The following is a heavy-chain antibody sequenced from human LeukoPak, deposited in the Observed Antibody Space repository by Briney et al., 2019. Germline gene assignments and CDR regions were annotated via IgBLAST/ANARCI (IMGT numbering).Heavy chain of an antibody. V-gene: IGHV3-21*01. CDR3: AREIYDFWSGERDY. CDR2: ISSSSSYI. Sequence: GGSLRLSCAASGSTFSSYSMYWVPQAPGKGLEWVSSISSSSSYIYYADSVKGRFTISRDNAKNSLYLQMNSLRAEDTAVYYCAREIYDFWSGERDYWGQGTLVTVSS. J-gene: IGHJ4*02. D-gene: IGHD3-3*01. CDR1: GSTFSSYS.